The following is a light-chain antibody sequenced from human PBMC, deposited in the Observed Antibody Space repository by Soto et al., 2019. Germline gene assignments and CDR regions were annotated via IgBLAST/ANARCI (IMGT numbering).Light chain of an antibody. J-gene: IGLJ3*02. CDR3: TSYTSTSTGV. CDR1: SSDVGGYNY. Sequence: QSALTQPASVSGSPGQSITISCTGTSSDVGGYNYVSWYQQHPGKAPKRMIYEVSNRPSGVSNRFSGSKSGNTASLTIAGLQAEDEADYYCTSYTSTSTGVFGGGTKLTGL. V-gene: IGLV2-14*01. CDR2: EVS.